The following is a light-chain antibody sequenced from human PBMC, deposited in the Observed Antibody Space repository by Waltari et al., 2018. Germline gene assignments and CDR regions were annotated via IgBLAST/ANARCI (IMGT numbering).Light chain of an antibody. V-gene: IGLV2-23*02. CDR3: SSYAGSSKGV. CDR2: AVS. Sequence: QSALTQPASVSGSPGQSITISCTGTSSDGGNYYRVSWYQQRPGKAPQLMIYAVSKRPSGVSDRFSGSKSGDMASLTISGLQPEDEAEYFGSSYAGSSKGVFGGGTKVTVL. J-gene: IGLJ2*01. CDR1: SSDGGNYYR.